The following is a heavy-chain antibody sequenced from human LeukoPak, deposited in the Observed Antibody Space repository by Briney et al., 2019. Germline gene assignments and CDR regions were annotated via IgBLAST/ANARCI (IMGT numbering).Heavy chain of an antibody. CDR1: GGSISSYY. Sequence: PSETLSLTCTVSGGSISSYYWSWIRQPPGKGLEWIGYIYYSGSTNYNHSPKSRVTIPVDTSTNQFSLKLSSVPAADTAVYYCARWDIVATTFGYWGQGTLVTVSS. CDR3: ARWDIVATTFGY. V-gene: IGHV4-59*01. D-gene: IGHD5-12*01. CDR2: IYYSGST. J-gene: IGHJ4*02.